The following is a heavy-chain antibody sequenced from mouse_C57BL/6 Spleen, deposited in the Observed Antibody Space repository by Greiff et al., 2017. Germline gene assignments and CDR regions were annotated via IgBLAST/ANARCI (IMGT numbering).Heavy chain of an antibody. V-gene: IGHV1-69*01. Sequence: VQLQQPGAELVMPGASVKLSCKASGYTFTSYWMHWVKQRPGPGLEWIGEIDPSDSYTNYNQKFKGKSTLTVDKSSSTAYMQFSSLTSEDSAVYYCARRGGDAGFDYWGQGTTLTVSS. CDR1: GYTFTSYW. CDR2: IDPSDSYT. J-gene: IGHJ2*01. CDR3: ARRGGDAGFDY.